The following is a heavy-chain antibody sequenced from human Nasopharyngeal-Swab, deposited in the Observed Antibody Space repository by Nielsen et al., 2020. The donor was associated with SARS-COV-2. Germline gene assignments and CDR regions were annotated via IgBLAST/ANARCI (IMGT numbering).Heavy chain of an antibody. V-gene: IGHV3-73*01. CDR2: IRSNGNNYAT. D-gene: IGHD2-21*02. J-gene: IGHJ4*02. CDR1: GFTFSYSA. Sequence: GESLKISCASSGFTFSYSAIHWVRQASGKGLEWVGRIRSNGNNYATAYAASVKGRFIIFRDDPTNTAYLQMNSLKTEDTAVYYCTRCGGGCYSGRDYWGQGTLVTVSS. CDR3: TRCGGGCYSGRDY.